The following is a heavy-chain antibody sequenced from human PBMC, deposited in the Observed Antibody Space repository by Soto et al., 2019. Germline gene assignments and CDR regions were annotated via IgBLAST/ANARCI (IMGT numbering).Heavy chain of an antibody. J-gene: IGHJ5*02. D-gene: IGHD2-15*01. V-gene: IGHV4-30-2*01. CDR1: GGSISSGGYS. Sequence: PSETLSLTCAVSGGSISSGGYSWSWIRQPPGKGLEWIGYIYHSGSTYYNPSLKSRVTISVDKSKNQFSLKLSSVTAADTAVYYCARGIVDNHPVSRGFDPWGQGTLVTVSS. CDR3: ARGIVDNHPVSRGFDP. CDR2: IYHSGST.